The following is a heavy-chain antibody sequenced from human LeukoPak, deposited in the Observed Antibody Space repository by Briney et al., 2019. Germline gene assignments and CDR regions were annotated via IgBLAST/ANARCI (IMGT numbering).Heavy chain of an antibody. Sequence: SETLSLTCTVSGGSISSYYWSWIRQPPGKGLEWIGYIYYSGSTNYNPSLKSRVTISVDTSKNQFSLKLSSVTAADTAVYYCARDKRLGTMVRGVMDYHYYGMDVWGQGTTVTVSS. J-gene: IGHJ6*02. CDR3: ARDKRLGTMVRGVMDYHYYGMDV. CDR1: GGSISSYY. CDR2: IYYSGST. V-gene: IGHV4-59*01. D-gene: IGHD3-10*01.